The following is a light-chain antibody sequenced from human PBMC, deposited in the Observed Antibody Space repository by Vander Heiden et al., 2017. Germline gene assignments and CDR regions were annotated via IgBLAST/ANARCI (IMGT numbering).Light chain of an antibody. Sequence: DLQMTQSPSSVSAAVGDRVTITCRASQGISSWLVWYQQKPGKAPNLRIYAASRLQSGVPSRFSGSGSGTDFTLTINSLQPEDFATYYCQQANSFPLTFGGGTKVEIK. CDR3: QQANSFPLT. CDR1: QGISSW. J-gene: IGKJ4*01. CDR2: AAS. V-gene: IGKV1-12*01.